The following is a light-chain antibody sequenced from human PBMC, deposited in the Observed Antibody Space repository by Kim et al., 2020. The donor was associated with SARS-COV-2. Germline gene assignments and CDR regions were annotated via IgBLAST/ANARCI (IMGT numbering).Light chain of an antibody. V-gene: IGLV4-69*01. CDR3: QTWATGIVV. J-gene: IGLJ2*01. CDR1: GGTNNCP. Sequence: TGTWPGGTNNCPAAGHPCQPEKGPRYLMKVNGDGSHMKGAGIPARFSGSLSGTERYLTISSLQSEDEADYYCQTWATGIVVFGGGTQLTVL. CDR2: VNGDGSH.